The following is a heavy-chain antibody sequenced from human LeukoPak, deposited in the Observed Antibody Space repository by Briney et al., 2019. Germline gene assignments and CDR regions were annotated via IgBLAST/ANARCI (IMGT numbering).Heavy chain of an antibody. CDR3: ARDLEWELLHDAFDI. J-gene: IGHJ3*02. CDR2: ISKSSSAK. CDR1: GFTLSSHN. Sequence: PGGSLRLSCAASGFTLSSHNMNWVRQAPGKGLEWLSYISKSSSAKYYEDSVKGRFTISRDNAKNTLYLQMNSLRAEDTAVYYCARDLEWELLHDAFDIWGQGTMVTVSS. V-gene: IGHV3-48*04. D-gene: IGHD1-26*01.